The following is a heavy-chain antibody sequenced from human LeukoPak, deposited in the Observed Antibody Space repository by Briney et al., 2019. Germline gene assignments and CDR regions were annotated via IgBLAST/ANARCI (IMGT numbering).Heavy chain of an antibody. Sequence: PSETLSLTCTVSGGSVSSYNYYWSWIRQPPGKGLEWIGYIYYSGATNYNPSLKSRLTISLDTSKSQFSLRLSSVTAADTAVYYCARGPSPRYCSSTSCYDFDYWGQGTLVTVSS. V-gene: IGHV4-61*01. CDR3: ARGPSPRYCSSTSCYDFDY. J-gene: IGHJ4*02. CDR2: IYYSGAT. D-gene: IGHD2-2*01. CDR1: GGSVSSYNYY.